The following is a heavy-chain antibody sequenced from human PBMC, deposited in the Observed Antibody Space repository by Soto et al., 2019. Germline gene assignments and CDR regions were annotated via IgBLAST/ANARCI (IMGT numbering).Heavy chain of an antibody. CDR3: AQYSSGWYLNY. J-gene: IGHJ4*02. CDR1: GGSISSSNW. Sequence: NPSETLSLTCAVSGGSISSSNWWSWVRQPPGKGLEWIGEIYHSGSTNYNPSLKSRVTISVDKSKNQFSLKLSPVTAADTAVYYCAQYSSGWYLNYWGQGTLVTVSS. D-gene: IGHD6-19*01. CDR2: IYHSGST. V-gene: IGHV4-4*02.